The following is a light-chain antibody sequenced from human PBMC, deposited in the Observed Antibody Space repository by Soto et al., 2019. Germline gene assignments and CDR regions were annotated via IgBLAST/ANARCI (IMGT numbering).Light chain of an antibody. CDR1: QSISSW. CDR3: QQYNSYWT. V-gene: IGKV1-5*03. CDR2: KAS. J-gene: IGKJ1*01. Sequence: IQLTQSPSSLSASVGDRVTITCRASQSISSWLSWYQQEPGKPPKLLIYKASSLESGVPSRFGGSGSGTEFTLTISSLQPDDFATYYCQQYNSYWTFGQGTKVDIK.